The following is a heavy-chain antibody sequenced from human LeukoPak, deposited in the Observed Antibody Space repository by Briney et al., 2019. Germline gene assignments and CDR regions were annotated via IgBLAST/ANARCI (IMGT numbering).Heavy chain of an antibody. J-gene: IGHJ4*02. CDR1: GGSISSYY. CDR2: IYYSGST. CDR3: ARAGSSGWYLPLPDY. V-gene: IGHV4-59*01. D-gene: IGHD6-19*01. Sequence: SETLSLTCTVSGGSISSYYWSWIRQPPGKGLEWIGYIYYSGSTKYDPSLKSRVTILVDTSKNQFSLKLSSVTAADTAVYYCARAGSSGWYLPLPDYWGQGTLVTVSS.